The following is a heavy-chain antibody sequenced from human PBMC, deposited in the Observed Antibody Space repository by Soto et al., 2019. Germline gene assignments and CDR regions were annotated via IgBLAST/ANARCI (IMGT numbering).Heavy chain of an antibody. J-gene: IGHJ4*02. CDR2: IMPVLGAT. CDR1: GGTFSSNP. CDR3: ARDADLDY. V-gene: IGHV1-69*01. Sequence: QVQLVQSGAEVKKPGSSVKVSCKTSGGTFSSNPFTWTRQAPGRGLEWVGEIMPVLGATNYAQNFQDRVTITAAESTTTVYMVLSSFRSEDTAVYYWARDADLDYWGQGTLVTVSS.